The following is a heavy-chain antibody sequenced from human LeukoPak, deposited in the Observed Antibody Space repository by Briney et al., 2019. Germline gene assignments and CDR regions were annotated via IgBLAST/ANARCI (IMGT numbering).Heavy chain of an antibody. J-gene: IGHJ4*02. Sequence: SQTLSLTCAISGDSVSSNSAAWNWIRQSPSRGLEWLGRTYYRSKWYNDYAVSVKSRITINPDTSKNQFSLKLSSVTAADTAVYYCARETYYYDSSGYRNFDYWGQGTLVSVSS. V-gene: IGHV6-1*01. CDR2: TYYRSKWYN. CDR3: ARETYYYDSSGYRNFDY. D-gene: IGHD3-22*01. CDR1: GDSVSSNSAA.